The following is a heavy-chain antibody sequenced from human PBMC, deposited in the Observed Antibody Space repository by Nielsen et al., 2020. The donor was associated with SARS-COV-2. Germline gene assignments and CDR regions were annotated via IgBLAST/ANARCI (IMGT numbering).Heavy chain of an antibody. J-gene: IGHJ4*02. D-gene: IGHD3-22*01. V-gene: IGHV1-18*01. CDR2: ISAYNGNT. CDR3: ARRYYYDSSGYRWYFDY. Sequence: ASVKVSCKASGYTFTSYGISWVRQAPGQGLEWMGWISAYNGNTNYAQKLQGRVTMTTDTSTSTAYMELRSLRSDDTAVYYCARRYYYDSSGYRWYFDYWGQGTLVTVSS. CDR1: GYTFTSYG.